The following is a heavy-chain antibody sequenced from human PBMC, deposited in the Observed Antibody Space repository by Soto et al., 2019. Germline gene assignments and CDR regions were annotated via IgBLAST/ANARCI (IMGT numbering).Heavy chain of an antibody. D-gene: IGHD2-2*02. Sequence: QVQLVLSGAEVKTPGSSLKVSCTVSGSRFSNYVISWVRQAPGHGLEWLGRIIPIFNTTQYAQKFQGRVTITADKSTNTASLELSSLTSDDTAVYYCAREGRGKKAGYNGLVSLGYWGQGTLVTVSS. CDR2: IIPIFNTT. V-gene: IGHV1-69*06. CDR3: AREGRGKKAGYNGLVSLGY. J-gene: IGHJ4*02. CDR1: GSRFSNYV.